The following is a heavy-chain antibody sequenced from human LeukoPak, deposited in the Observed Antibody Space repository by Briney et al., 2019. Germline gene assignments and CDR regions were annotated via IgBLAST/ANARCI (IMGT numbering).Heavy chain of an antibody. Sequence: SVKVSSKASGGTFSSYAISWVRQAPGQGLEWMGGISPICGTANYAQKFKGRVTITADKSTSTAYMEMSSLRSEDTAVYYCARCQGKDYFDYWGQGTLVTVSS. CDR3: ARCQGKDYFDY. J-gene: IGHJ4*02. CDR2: ISPICGTA. CDR1: GGTFSSYA. V-gene: IGHV1-69*06.